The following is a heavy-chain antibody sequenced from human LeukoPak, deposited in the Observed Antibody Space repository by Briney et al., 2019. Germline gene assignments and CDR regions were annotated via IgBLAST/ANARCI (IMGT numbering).Heavy chain of an antibody. CDR2: ISSSSSYI. CDR1: GFTFSSYS. Sequence: GGSLRLSCAASGFTFSSYSMNWVRQAPGKGLEWVSSISSSSSYIYYADSVKGRFTISRDNAKNSPYLQMNSLRAEDTAVYYCARGYSSGWSIDYWGQGTLVTVSS. CDR3: ARGYSSGWSIDY. D-gene: IGHD6-19*01. J-gene: IGHJ4*02. V-gene: IGHV3-21*01.